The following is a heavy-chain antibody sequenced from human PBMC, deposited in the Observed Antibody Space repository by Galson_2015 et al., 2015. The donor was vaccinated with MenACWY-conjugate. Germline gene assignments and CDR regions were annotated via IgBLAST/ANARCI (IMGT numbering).Heavy chain of an antibody. CDR2: ISSSGSYT. CDR1: GFSFSDFY. CDR3: VRSDHGDFAFFRH. D-gene: IGHD3-10*01. V-gene: IGHV3-11*06. J-gene: IGHJ4*02. Sequence: SLRLSCAASGFSFSDFYMTWIRQVPGKGLEWIAYISSSGSYTKYGDSIKGRFSISRDNINNSLFLQMDSLTTEDTAVYYCVRSDHGDFAFFRHWGQGTLVTVSS.